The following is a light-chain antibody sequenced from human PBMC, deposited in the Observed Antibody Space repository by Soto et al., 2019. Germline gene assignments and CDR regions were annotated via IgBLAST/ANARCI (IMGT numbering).Light chain of an antibody. J-gene: IGKJ2*01. CDR3: QQHYSTPPT. CDR1: QSVLYSSNNKNY. Sequence: DIVMTQSPDSLAVSLGERATINCKSSQSVLYSSNNKNYLAWYQQNPGQPPKLLIYWASTRESGVPDRFSGSGSGTNFSLTISSLQAEDVSVYYCQQHYSTPPTFGQGTKLEIK. CDR2: WAS. V-gene: IGKV4-1*01.